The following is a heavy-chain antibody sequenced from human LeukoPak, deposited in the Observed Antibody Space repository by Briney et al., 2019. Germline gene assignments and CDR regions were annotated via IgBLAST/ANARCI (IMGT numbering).Heavy chain of an antibody. D-gene: IGHD3-22*01. CDR2: ISGSGGST. Sequence: TGGSLRLSCAASGFTLSSYAMSWVRQAPGKGLEWVSGISGSGGSTYHADSVKGRFTISRDNFKNTLYLQMNSLRAEDTAVYYCAKADYDSNSYYPDYWGQGTLVTVSS. CDR1: GFTLSSYA. V-gene: IGHV3-23*01. J-gene: IGHJ4*02. CDR3: AKADYDSNSYYPDY.